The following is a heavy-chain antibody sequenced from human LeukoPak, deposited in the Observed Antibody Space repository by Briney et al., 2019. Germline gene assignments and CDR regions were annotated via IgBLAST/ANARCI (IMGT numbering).Heavy chain of an antibody. J-gene: IGHJ4*02. V-gene: IGHV4-39*01. CDR3: ARPQYCSSTSCSPDY. D-gene: IGHD2-2*01. CDR2: IYYSGST. CDR1: GGSISSSSYY. Sequence: SETLSLTCTVSGGSISSSSYYWGWIRQPPGKGLEWIGSIYYSGSTYYNPSLKSRVTISVDTSKNQFSLKLSSVTAADTAVYYCARPQYCSSTSCSPDYWGQGTLVTVSS.